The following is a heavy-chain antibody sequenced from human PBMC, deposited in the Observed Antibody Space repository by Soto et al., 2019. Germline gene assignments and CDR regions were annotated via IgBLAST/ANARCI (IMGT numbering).Heavy chain of an antibody. D-gene: IGHD6-13*01. V-gene: IGHV3-21*01. CDR3: ARDFDPQQLHDAFDI. Sequence: GGALRLSCAASGVTFSSYSMNWVRQAPGKGLEWVSSISSSSSYIYYADSVKGRFTISRDNAKNSLYLQMNSLRAEDTAVYYCARDFDPQQLHDAFDIWGQGTMVTVSS. CDR1: GVTFSSYS. J-gene: IGHJ3*02. CDR2: ISSSSSYI.